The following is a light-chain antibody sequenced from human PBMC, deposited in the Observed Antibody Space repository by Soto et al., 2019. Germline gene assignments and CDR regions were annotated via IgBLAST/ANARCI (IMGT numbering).Light chain of an antibody. CDR3: QLHTTYPRP. CDR2: DAS. CDR1: QSVSGH. Sequence: EIVLTQSPATLSLSPGERATLSCRASQSVSGHLAWYQQKPGQAPRLLIYDASNRATGIPARFSGSGSGTDFALTISSLEPEDFATYYCQLHTTYPRPFGQGTKVEVK. V-gene: IGKV3-11*01. J-gene: IGKJ1*01.